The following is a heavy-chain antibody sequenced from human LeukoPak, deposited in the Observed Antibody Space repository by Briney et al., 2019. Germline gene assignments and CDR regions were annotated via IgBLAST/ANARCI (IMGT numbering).Heavy chain of an antibody. CDR3: ARGPDSSGWYSYYYYYYMDV. CDR2: ISAYNGNT. D-gene: IGHD6-19*01. Sequence: ASVKVSCKASGYTFTSYGISWVRQAPGQGLEWMGWISAYNGNTNYAQKLQGRVTMTTDTSTSTAYMELRSLRSDDTAVYYCARGPDSSGWYSYYYYYYMDVWGKGTTVTISS. V-gene: IGHV1-18*01. CDR1: GYTFTSYG. J-gene: IGHJ6*03.